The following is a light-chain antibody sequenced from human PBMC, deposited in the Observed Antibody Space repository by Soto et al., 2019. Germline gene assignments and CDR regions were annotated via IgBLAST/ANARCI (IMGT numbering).Light chain of an antibody. J-gene: IGKJ1*01. CDR3: QQYNNWPWT. CDR2: GAS. Sequence: EIVMTQSPSTLAVSPGERATLSCRASQSVSSNLAWYQQKPGQAPRLLIYGASTRATGIPARFSGSGSGTEFTLTISSLQSEDFEVYYCQQYNNWPWTFGQGTKVDIK. CDR1: QSVSSN. V-gene: IGKV3-15*01.